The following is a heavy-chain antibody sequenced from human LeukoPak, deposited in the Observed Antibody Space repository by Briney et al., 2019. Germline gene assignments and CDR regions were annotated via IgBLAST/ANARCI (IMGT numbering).Heavy chain of an antibody. J-gene: IGHJ6*03. CDR2: IYISGSGST. CDR3: ARDKRVAVAGTYIYYYYMDV. Sequence: SETLSLTSAVYGGSFSGYYWSWLRQPAGKGLEWIGRIYISGSGSTNYNPSLKSRVTMSVDTSKNQFSLKLSSVTAADTAVYYCARDKRVAVAGTYIYYYYMDVWGNGTTVTISS. D-gene: IGHD6-19*01. CDR1: GGSFSGYY. V-gene: IGHV4-4*07.